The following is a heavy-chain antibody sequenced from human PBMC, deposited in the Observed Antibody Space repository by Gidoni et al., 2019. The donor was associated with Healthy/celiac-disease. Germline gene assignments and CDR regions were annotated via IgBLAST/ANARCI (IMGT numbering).Heavy chain of an antibody. Sequence: EVQLVESGGGLEQPGRSLRLSCAASGFTFDDYAMHWVRQAPGKGLEWVSGISWNSGSIGYADSVKGRFTISRDNAKNSLYLQMNSLRAEDTALYYCAKDIRAAGRYYFDYWGQGTLVTVSS. CDR1: GFTFDDYA. D-gene: IGHD6-13*01. V-gene: IGHV3-9*01. CDR2: ISWNSGSI. CDR3: AKDIRAAGRYYFDY. J-gene: IGHJ4*02.